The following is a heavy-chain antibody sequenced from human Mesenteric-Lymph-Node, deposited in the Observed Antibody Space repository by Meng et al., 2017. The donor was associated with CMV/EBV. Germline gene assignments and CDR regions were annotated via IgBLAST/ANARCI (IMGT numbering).Heavy chain of an antibody. D-gene: IGHD3/OR15-3a*01. CDR2: IYYSGST. Sequence: SETLSLTCAVSGVSISNGYYYWTWVRQDPGKGLEWIGSIYYSGSTYYNPSLRGRVSISFDTSENQFSLNLKFVTAADTAIYYCARAPGHDLWTGPINYWGQGTLVTVSS. V-gene: IGHV4-31*11. J-gene: IGHJ4*02. CDR3: ARAPGHDLWTGPINY. CDR1: GVSISNGYYY.